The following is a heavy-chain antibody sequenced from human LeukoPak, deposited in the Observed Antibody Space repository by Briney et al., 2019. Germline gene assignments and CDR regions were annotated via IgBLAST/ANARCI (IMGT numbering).Heavy chain of an antibody. CDR2: LRYDETTK. D-gene: IGHD6-13*01. CDR3: AKDHSLIATDAFDV. Sequence: PGGSLRLSCAASGFTFSNFGMNWVRQSPGKGLEWLAFLRYDETTKNYADSVKGRFTISRDNSKNTLFLQMNSLRTDDTAIYYCAKDHSLIATDAFDVWGQGTKVVVSS. V-gene: IGHV3-30*02. J-gene: IGHJ3*01. CDR1: GFTFSNFG.